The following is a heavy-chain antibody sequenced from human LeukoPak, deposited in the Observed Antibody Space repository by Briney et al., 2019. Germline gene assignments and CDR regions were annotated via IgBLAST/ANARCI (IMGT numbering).Heavy chain of an antibody. Sequence: ATVKVSCKVSGYTFTDYYMHWVQQAPGKGLEWMGLVDPEDGETIYAEKFQGRVTITADTSTDTAYMELSSLRSEDTAVYYCATLAVAGGQYYFDYWGQGTLVTVSA. D-gene: IGHD6-19*01. CDR1: GYTFTDYY. J-gene: IGHJ4*02. V-gene: IGHV1-69-2*01. CDR3: ATLAVAGGQYYFDY. CDR2: VDPEDGET.